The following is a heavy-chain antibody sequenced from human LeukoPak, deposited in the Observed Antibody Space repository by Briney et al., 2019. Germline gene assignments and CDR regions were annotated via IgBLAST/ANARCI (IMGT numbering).Heavy chain of an antibody. Sequence: GGSLRLSCAASGFTFSSYAMSWVRQAPGKGLEWVSAISRSGGSTYYADSVKGRFTISRDNSKNTLYLQMNSLRADHTAVYYCAKEYCSSTSCYGGFYYYGMDVWGKGTTVTVSS. D-gene: IGHD2-2*01. V-gene: IGHV3-23*01. CDR3: AKEYCSSTSCYGGFYYYGMDV. CDR1: GFTFSSYA. CDR2: ISRSGGST. J-gene: IGHJ6*04.